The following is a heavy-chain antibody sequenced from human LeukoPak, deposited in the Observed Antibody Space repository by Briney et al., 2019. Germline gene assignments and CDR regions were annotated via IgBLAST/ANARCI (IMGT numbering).Heavy chain of an antibody. Sequence: PSETLSLTCTVSGGSISSSSYYWGWTRQPPGKGLERIGSIYYSGRTYYNPSLKSRVTISVDTSKNQFSLKLSSVTAADTAVYYCARLTVGSDAFDIWGQGTMVTVSS. D-gene: IGHD1-26*01. CDR3: ARLTVGSDAFDI. CDR1: GGSISSSSYY. CDR2: IYYSGRT. V-gene: IGHV4-39*01. J-gene: IGHJ3*02.